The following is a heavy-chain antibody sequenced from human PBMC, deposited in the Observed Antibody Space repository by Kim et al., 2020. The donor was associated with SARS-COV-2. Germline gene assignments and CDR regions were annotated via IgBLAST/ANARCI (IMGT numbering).Heavy chain of an antibody. CDR1: GGSISSYY. Sequence: SETLSLTCTVSGGSISSYYWSWIRQPPGKGLEWIGYIYYSGSTNYNPSLKSRVTISVDTSKNQFSLKLSSVTAADTAVYYCARGGYSSGWYGSSFDYWGQGTLVTVSS. V-gene: IGHV4-59*01. CDR3: ARGGYSSGWYGSSFDY. J-gene: IGHJ4*02. CDR2: IYYSGST. D-gene: IGHD6-19*01.